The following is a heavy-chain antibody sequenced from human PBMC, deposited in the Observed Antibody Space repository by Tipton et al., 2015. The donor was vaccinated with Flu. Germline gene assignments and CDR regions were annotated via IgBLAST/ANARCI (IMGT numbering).Heavy chain of an antibody. J-gene: IGHJ5*02. D-gene: IGHD4-11*01. CDR1: GASITSGNYY. CDR3: ARRDYSNYVSEPKNWFDP. CDR2: IHRSGST. V-gene: IGHV4-30-4*01. Sequence: TLSLTCSVSGASITSGNYYWSWIRQPPGQGLEWIGNIHRSGSTYRNPSLKSRVIMSVDTSKNQFSLKLSSVTAADTAVYYCARRDYSNYVSEPKNWFDPWGQGVLVTVSS.